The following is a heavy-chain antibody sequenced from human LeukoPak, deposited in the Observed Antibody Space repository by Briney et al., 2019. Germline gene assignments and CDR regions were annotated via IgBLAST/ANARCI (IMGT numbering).Heavy chain of an antibody. CDR3: AKAPVTTCRGAFCYPFDY. J-gene: IGHJ4*02. Sequence: GGSLRLSCTVSGFTFRNYGMNWVRQAPGKGLEWVSAISDTGNTYHADSVKGRFTISRDSSKNTLFLQMNRLRPEDAAVYYCAKAPVTTCRGAFCYPFDYWGLGTLVTVSS. V-gene: IGHV3-23*01. CDR2: ISDTGNT. D-gene: IGHD2-15*01. CDR1: GFTFRNYG.